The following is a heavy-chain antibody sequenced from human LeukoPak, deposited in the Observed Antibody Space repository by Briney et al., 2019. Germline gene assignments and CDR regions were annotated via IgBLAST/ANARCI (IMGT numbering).Heavy chain of an antibody. CDR2: ISYDGSNK. J-gene: IGHJ4*02. CDR3: AKAGSISNFDY. V-gene: IGHV3-30*18. Sequence: GSLRLSCAASGFTFSSYGMHWVRQAPGKGLEWVAVISYDGSNKYYADSVKGRFTISRDNSKNTLYLQMNSLRAEDTAVYYCAKAGSISNFDYWGQGTLVTVSS. CDR1: GFTFSSYG. D-gene: IGHD3-10*01.